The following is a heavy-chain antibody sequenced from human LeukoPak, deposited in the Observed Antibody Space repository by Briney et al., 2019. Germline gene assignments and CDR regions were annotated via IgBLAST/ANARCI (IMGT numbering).Heavy chain of an antibody. CDR3: ARGENSTVTPYFDY. Sequence: SETLSLTCAVYGGSFSGYYWSWIRQPPGKGLEWIGEINHSGSTNYNPSLKSRVTISVDTSKNQFSLKLSSVTAADTAVYYCARGENSTVTPYFDYWGQGTLVTVSS. CDR1: GGSFSGYY. D-gene: IGHD4-17*01. J-gene: IGHJ4*02. V-gene: IGHV4-34*01. CDR2: INHSGST.